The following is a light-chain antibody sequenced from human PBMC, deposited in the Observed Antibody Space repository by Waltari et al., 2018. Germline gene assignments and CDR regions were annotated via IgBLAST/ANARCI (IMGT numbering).Light chain of an antibody. J-gene: IGKJ4*01. CDR1: QSVGGNY. V-gene: IGKV3-20*01. Sequence: EIVLTQSPGTLSLSPGVGATLSCRASQSVGGNYLAWFQQKPGQAPSLLIYDASNRATGSPDRFSGSGSGTDFTLTISRLEPEDFAVYYCQQSATSPLTFGGGTKVDI. CDR3: QQSATSPLT. CDR2: DAS.